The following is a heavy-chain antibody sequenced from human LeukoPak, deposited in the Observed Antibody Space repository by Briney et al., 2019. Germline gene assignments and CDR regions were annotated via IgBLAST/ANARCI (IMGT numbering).Heavy chain of an antibody. CDR2: LDPEDGET. CDR1: GYTLTELS. CDR3: ATSDTAMVTDAFDI. J-gene: IGHJ3*02. Sequence: GASVKVSCKVSGYTLTELSMHWVRQAPGKGLEWMGGLDPEDGETIYAQKFQGRVTMTEDTSTDTAYMELSSLRSEDTAVYYCATSDTAMVTDAFDIWGQGTMVTVSS. D-gene: IGHD5-18*01. V-gene: IGHV1-24*01.